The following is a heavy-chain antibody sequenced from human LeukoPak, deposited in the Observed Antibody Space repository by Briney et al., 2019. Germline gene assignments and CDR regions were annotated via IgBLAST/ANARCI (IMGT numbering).Heavy chain of an antibody. CDR1: GFTFSNYW. J-gene: IGHJ5*02. D-gene: IGHD3-22*01. CDR3: ARSRRDPYDYDSSGYYVGGTDWFDP. CDR2: IKQDGGEQ. V-gene: IGHV3-7*01. Sequence: PGGSLRLSCAASGFTFSNYWMTWVRQAPGKGPEWVANIKQDGGEQYYVDSVKGRFTISRDNAKNSLYLQMNSLRAEDTAVYYCARSRRDPYDYDSSGYYVGGTDWFDPWGQGTLVTVSP.